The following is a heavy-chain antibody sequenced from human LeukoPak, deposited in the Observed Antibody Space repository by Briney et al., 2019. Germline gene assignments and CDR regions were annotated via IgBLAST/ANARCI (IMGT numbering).Heavy chain of an antibody. CDR1: GGSISSSSYY. Sequence: PSETLSLTCTVSGGSISSSSYYWGWIRQPPGKGLEWIGSIYYSGSTYYNPSLKSRVTISVDTSKNQFSLKLSSVTAADTAVYYCARIVGRLSSYGSGSSLRTYYFDYWGQGTLVTVSS. D-gene: IGHD3-10*01. J-gene: IGHJ4*02. V-gene: IGHV4-39*07. CDR3: ARIVGRLSSYGSGSSLRTYYFDY. CDR2: IYYSGST.